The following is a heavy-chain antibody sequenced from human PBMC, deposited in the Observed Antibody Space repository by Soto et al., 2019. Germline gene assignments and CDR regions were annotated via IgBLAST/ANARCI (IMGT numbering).Heavy chain of an antibody. CDR3: ARYDSGVVTAMGWYFDL. CDR2: IIPIFGTA. CDR1: GGTFSSYA. D-gene: IGHD2-21*02. Sequence: QVQLVQSGAEVKKPGSSVKVSCKASGGTFSSYAISWVRQAPGQGLEWMGGIIPIFGTANYAQKFQGRVTITADESTSTAYMELSSLRSEDTAVYYCARYDSGVVTAMGWYFDLWGRGTLVTVSS. J-gene: IGHJ2*01. V-gene: IGHV1-69*01.